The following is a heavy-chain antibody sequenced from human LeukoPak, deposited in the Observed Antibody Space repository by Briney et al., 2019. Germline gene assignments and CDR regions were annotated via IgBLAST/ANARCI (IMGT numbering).Heavy chain of an antibody. CDR3: AIYKMGFDY. V-gene: IGHV4-34*01. Sequence: SETLSLTCAVYGGSFSGYYWSWIRQPPGKGLEWIGEINHSGSTNYNPSLKSRVTISVDTSKNQFSLKLSSVTAADTAVYYCAIYKMGFDYWGQGTLVTVSS. CDR1: GGSFSGYY. D-gene: IGHD5-24*01. CDR2: INHSGST. J-gene: IGHJ4*02.